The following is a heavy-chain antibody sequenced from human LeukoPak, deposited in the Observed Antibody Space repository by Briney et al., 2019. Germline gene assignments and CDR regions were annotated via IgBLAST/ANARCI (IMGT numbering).Heavy chain of an antibody. J-gene: IGHJ4*02. CDR3: ARSSTPLDYYGSGSYPYYFDY. CDR2: INHSGST. CDR1: GGSFSGYY. Sequence: SETLSLTCAVYGGSFSGYYWSWIRQPPGKGLEWIGKINHSGSTNYNPSLKSRVTISVDTSKNQFSLKLSSVTAADTAVYYCARSSTPLDYYGSGSYPYYFDYWGQGTLVTVSS. V-gene: IGHV4-34*01. D-gene: IGHD3-10*01.